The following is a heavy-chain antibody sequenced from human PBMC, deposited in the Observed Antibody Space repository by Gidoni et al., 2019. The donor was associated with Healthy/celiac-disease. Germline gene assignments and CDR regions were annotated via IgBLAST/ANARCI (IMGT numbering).Heavy chain of an antibody. J-gene: IGHJ4*02. V-gene: IGHV4-61*02. CDR3: ARSEGSTIFGKTFDY. CDR1: GGSISSGSYY. D-gene: IGHD3-3*01. Sequence: QVQLQESGPGLVKPSQTLSLTCTVSGGSISSGSYYWSWIRQPAGKGLEWIGRIYTSGSTNYNPSLKSRVTISVDTSKNQFSLKLSSVTAADTAVYYCARSEGSTIFGKTFDYWGQGTLVTVSS. CDR2: IYTSGST.